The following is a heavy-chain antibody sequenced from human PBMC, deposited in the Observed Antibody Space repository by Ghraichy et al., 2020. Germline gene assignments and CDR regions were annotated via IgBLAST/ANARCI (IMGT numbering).Heavy chain of an antibody. CDR3: ARQLVYYDSSGYSYYFDY. V-gene: IGHV4-59*08. D-gene: IGHD3-22*01. CDR2: IYYSGST. Sequence: SETLSLTCTVSGGSISSYYWSWIRQPPGKGLEWIGYIYYSGSTNYNPSLKSRVTISVDTSKNQFSLKLSSVTAADTAVYYCARQLVYYDSSGYSYYFDYWGQGTLVTVSS. J-gene: IGHJ4*02. CDR1: GGSISSYY.